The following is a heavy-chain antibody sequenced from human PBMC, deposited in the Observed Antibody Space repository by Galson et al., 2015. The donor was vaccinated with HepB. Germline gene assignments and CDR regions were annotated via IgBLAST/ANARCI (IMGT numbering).Heavy chain of an antibody. V-gene: IGHV3-7*03. CDR1: EFTFSSYW. CDR3: ARRISLVRGIITKPDYYYGMDV. CDR2: INPDGSEK. J-gene: IGHJ6*02. D-gene: IGHD3-10*01. Sequence: SLRLSCAASEFTFSSYWMNWVRQAPGKGLEWVAKINPDGSEKYYVASLKGRFPISRDNAKNSSYLQMDSLRAEDTAVYYCARRISLVRGIITKPDYYYGMDVWGQGTTVTVAS.